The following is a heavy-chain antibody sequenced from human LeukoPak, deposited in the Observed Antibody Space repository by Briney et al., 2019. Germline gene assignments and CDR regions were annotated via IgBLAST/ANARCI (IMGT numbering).Heavy chain of an antibody. V-gene: IGHV1-69*05. Sequence: SVKVSCKXSGGTFSRHAISWVRQAPGQGLEWMGGIIPMFGTANYAQKFQGRVTITTDESTSTGYMELSSLRSEDTAVYYCATPYYDSSGYHALDYWGQGTLVTVSS. CDR3: ATPYYDSSGYHALDY. CDR2: IIPMFGTA. J-gene: IGHJ4*02. CDR1: GGTFSRHA. D-gene: IGHD3-22*01.